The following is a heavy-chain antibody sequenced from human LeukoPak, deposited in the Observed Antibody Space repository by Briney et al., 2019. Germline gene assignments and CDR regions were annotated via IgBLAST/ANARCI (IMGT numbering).Heavy chain of an antibody. CDR1: GFTFSSYG. J-gene: IGHJ4*02. D-gene: IGHD6-19*01. CDR2: ISYDGGNK. CDR3: ASPTGYSSGWYFFDY. V-gene: IGHV3-30*19. Sequence: GGSLRLSCAASGFTFSSYGMHRVRQAPGKGLEWVAVISYDGGNKYYADSVKGRFTISRDNSKNTLYLQMNSLRAEDTAVYYCASPTGYSSGWYFFDYWGQGTLVTVSS.